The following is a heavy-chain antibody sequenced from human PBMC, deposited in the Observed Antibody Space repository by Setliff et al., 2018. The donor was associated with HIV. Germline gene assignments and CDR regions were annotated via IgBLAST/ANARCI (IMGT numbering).Heavy chain of an antibody. CDR1: GFTFSSYW. CDR2: IKQDGSEK. Sequence: GGSLRLSCAASGFTFSSYWMSWVRQAPGKGLEWVANIKQDGSEKYYVDSVKGRFTISRDNAKNSLYLQMNSLRAEDTAVYYCARLDFFDSSNYPPYDSWGQGTLVTVSS. J-gene: IGHJ5*01. CDR3: ARLDFFDSSNYPPYDS. D-gene: IGHD3-22*01. V-gene: IGHV3-7*01.